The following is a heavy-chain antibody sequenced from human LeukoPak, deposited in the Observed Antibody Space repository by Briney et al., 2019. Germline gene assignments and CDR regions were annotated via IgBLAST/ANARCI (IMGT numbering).Heavy chain of an antibody. CDR1: DDSITSYY. V-gene: IGHV4-59*01. D-gene: IGHD4-17*01. Sequence: SETLSLTCTVSDDSITSYYWNWIRQPPGKGLEWIGYIYYSGSGSTKYNSSLKSRVTISVDTSKNQVSLRLNSVTAADTAVYYCAGDNRDAFDIWGQGTVVTVSS. CDR3: AGDNRDAFDI. J-gene: IGHJ3*02. CDR2: IYYSGSGST.